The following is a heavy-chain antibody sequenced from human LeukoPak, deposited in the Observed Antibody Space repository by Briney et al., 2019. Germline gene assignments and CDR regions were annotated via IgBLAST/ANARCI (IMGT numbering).Heavy chain of an antibody. D-gene: IGHD2-15*01. CDR3: ARDIVPGEYYYCGMDV. CDR1: GYTFTGYY. V-gene: IGHV1-46*01. J-gene: IGHJ6*02. Sequence: ASVKVSCKASGYTFTGYYIHWVRQAPGQGLEWMGIINPSGGSTSYAQKFQGRVTMTRDTSTSTVYMELSSLRSEDTAVYYCARDIVPGEYYYCGMDVWGQGTTVTVSS. CDR2: INPSGGST.